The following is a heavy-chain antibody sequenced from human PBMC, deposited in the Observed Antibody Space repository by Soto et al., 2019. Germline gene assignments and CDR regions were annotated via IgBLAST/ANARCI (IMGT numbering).Heavy chain of an antibody. J-gene: IGHJ4*02. CDR3: ARGRGHNWNFDY. V-gene: IGHV3-23*01. D-gene: IGHD1-20*01. CDR2: ISGSGGTA. Sequence: EVQLLESGGGSVQPGGSLRLSCAASGFTFSSYAMHWVRRPPGKGLEWVSSISGSGGTAYYADSVKGRFSISRDSLVNTLYLQMNSLRAEDTAVYYCARGRGHNWNFDYWGQGTLVTVSP. CDR1: GFTFSSYA.